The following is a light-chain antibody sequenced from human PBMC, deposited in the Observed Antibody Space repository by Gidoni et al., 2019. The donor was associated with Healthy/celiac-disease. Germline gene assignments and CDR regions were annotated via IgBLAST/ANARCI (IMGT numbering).Light chain of an antibody. J-gene: IGKJ1*01. CDR1: QSISSY. Sequence: ILLTQSPSSLSASLGERVTITCRASQSISSYLNWYQQKPGKAPKLLIYAASSLQSGVPARFSGSGSGTDFTLTISSLQPEDFAVYYCQQSYSTPRTFGQGTKVEIK. CDR3: QQSYSTPRT. CDR2: AAS. V-gene: IGKV1-39*01.